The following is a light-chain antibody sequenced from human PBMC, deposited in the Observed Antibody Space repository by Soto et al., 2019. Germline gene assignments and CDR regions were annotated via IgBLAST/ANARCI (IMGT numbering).Light chain of an antibody. CDR2: EVS. J-gene: IGLJ1*01. CDR1: SSDVGSYNY. Sequence: QSALTQPASVSGSPGQSITISCTGTSSDVGSYNYVSWYHQHPGKAPKLMIYEVSDRPSGISSRFSGSKSGNTASLTISGLQTEDEADYYCRSYTRSSTLFGTGTKLTVL. CDR3: RSYTRSSTL. V-gene: IGLV2-14*01.